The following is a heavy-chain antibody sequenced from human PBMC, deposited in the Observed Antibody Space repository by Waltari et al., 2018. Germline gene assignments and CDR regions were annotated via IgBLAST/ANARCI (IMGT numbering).Heavy chain of an antibody. CDR2: ISYDGSNK. V-gene: IGHV3-30-3*01. CDR3: ARGGGSSWYEGFDY. D-gene: IGHD6-13*01. CDR1: GFTFSSYA. Sequence: QVQLVESGGGVVQPGRSLRLSCAASGFTFSSYAMHWVRQAPGKGLEWVAVISYDGSNKNYADSGKGRFTISRDNSKNTLYLQMNSLRAEDTAVYYCARGGGSSWYEGFDYWGQGTLVTVSS. J-gene: IGHJ4*02.